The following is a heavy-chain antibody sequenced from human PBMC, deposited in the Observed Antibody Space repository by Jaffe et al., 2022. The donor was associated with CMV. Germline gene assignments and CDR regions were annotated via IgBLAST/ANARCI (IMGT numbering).Heavy chain of an antibody. CDR3: TRDRRYYYDSSVYWYFDL. Sequence: EVQLVESGGGLVQPGRSLRLSCTASGFTFGDYAMSWVRQAPGKGLEWVGFIRSKAYGGTTEYAASVKGRFTISRDDSKSIAYLQMNSLKTEDTAVYYCTRDRRYYYDSSVYWYFDLWGRGTLVTVSS. V-gene: IGHV3-49*04. J-gene: IGHJ2*01. CDR1: GFTFGDYA. D-gene: IGHD3-22*01. CDR2: IRSKAYGGTT.